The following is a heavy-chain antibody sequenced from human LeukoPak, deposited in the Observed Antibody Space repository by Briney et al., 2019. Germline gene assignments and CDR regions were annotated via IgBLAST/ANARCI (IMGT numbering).Heavy chain of an antibody. Sequence: SETLSLTCTVSGGSISSYYWSWIRQPPGKGLEWIGYIYYSGSTNYNPSLRSRVTISVDTSKNQFSLKLSSVTAADSAVYYCARAPLLWFGELRARAFDIRGQGTMVTVSS. CDR2: IYYSGST. J-gene: IGHJ3*02. CDR1: GGSISSYY. V-gene: IGHV4-59*08. D-gene: IGHD3-10*01. CDR3: ARAPLLWFGELRARAFDI.